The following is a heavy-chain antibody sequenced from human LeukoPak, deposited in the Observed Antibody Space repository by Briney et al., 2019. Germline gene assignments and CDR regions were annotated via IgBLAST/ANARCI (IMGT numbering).Heavy chain of an antibody. J-gene: IGHJ4*02. Sequence: GASVNVSCTASGFAFTYYAIIWVRHAPGQGLEWLGWMKTNTGNPTYAQGFTGRFVFSLDTSVSTAYLQISSLKPEDTAVYYCTREIDPRYSYGYGDYWGQGTLVTVSS. CDR2: MKTNTGNP. CDR3: TREIDPRYSYGYGDY. CDR1: GFAFTYYA. V-gene: IGHV7-4-1*02. D-gene: IGHD5-18*01.